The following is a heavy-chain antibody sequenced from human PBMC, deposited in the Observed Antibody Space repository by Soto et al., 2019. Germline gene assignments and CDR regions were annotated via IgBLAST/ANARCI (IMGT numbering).Heavy chain of an antibody. D-gene: IGHD6-25*01. CDR1: GFAVSDNY. CDR2: IYRGLAT. Sequence: EVQLVESGGGLIQPGGSLRLSCAVSGFAVSDNYMSWVRQAPGKGLEWVSVIYRGLATHYADSVKGRFTISRDDSKNTVYHQMNSLRAEDTAVYYCARDRSDSSRADSFDIWGQGTVVTVSS. V-gene: IGHV3-53*01. J-gene: IGHJ3*02. CDR3: ARDRSDSSRADSFDI.